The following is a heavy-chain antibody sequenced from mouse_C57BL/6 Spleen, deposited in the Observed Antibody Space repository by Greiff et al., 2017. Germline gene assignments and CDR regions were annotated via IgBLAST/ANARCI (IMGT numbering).Heavy chain of an antibody. CDR3: AREGITTVVTGTWAY. J-gene: IGHJ3*01. CDR1: GYSFTGYY. V-gene: IGHV1-31*01. D-gene: IGHD1-1*01. CDR2: IYPYNGVS. Sequence: EVQLQQSGPELVKPGASVKISCKASGYSFTGYYMHWVKQSHGNILDWIGYIYPYNGVSSYTQKFKGKATLTVDKSSSTAYMELRSLTSEDSAVYYCAREGITTVVTGTWAYWGQGTLVTVSA.